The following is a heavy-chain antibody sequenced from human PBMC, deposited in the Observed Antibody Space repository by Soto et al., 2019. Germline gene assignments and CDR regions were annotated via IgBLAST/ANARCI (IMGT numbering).Heavy chain of an antibody. D-gene: IGHD5-18*01. CDR3: AKLIGVTAVFTGLDY. CDR2: ISGSGGST. V-gene: IGHV3-23*01. CDR1: GFTFSSYA. Sequence: SLRLSCAASGFTFSSYAMSWVRQAPGKGLEWVSAISGSGGSTYYADSVKGRFTISRDNSKNTLYLQMNSLRAEDTAVYYFAKLIGVTAVFTGLDYWGQGTLVTVSS. J-gene: IGHJ4*02.